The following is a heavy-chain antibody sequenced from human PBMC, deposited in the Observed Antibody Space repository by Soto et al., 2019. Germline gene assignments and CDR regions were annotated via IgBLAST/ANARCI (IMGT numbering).Heavy chain of an antibody. CDR1: GFTFSSYA. D-gene: IGHD6-19*01. J-gene: IGHJ3*02. CDR3: AKNLFRQWLPPDAFDI. CDR2: ISGSGGST. Sequence: LRLSCAASGFTFSSYAMSWVRQAPGKGLEWVSAISGSGGSTYYADSVKGRFTISRDNSKNTPYLQMNSLRAEDTAVYYCAKNLFRQWLPPDAFDIWGQGTMVTVSS. V-gene: IGHV3-23*01.